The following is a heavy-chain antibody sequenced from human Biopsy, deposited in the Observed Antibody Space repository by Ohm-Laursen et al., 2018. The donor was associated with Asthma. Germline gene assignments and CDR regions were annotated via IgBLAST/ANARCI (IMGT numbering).Heavy chain of an antibody. Sequence: LSLTCAASGFTFSNYAMHWVRQAPGKGLEWVAVMSFDGRQTYYADSVKGRFTISRDNSKNTLYMQMNSLRAEDTAVYYCAKERYYDFWSGYPIWGQGTMVTVSS. D-gene: IGHD3-3*01. CDR2: MSFDGRQT. CDR1: GFTFSNYA. J-gene: IGHJ3*02. CDR3: AKERYYDFWSGYPI. V-gene: IGHV3-30*18.